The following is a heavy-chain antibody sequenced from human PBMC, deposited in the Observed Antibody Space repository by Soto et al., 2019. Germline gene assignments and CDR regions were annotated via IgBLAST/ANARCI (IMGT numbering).Heavy chain of an antibody. J-gene: IGHJ3*02. V-gene: IGHV1-8*01. D-gene: IGHD6-13*01. CDR1: GYTFTSYD. Sequence: ASVKDSCKASGYTFTSYDINWVRQDTGQGLEWMGWMNPNSGNTGYAQKFQGRVTMNRNTSISTAYMELSSLRSEFTAVYYSAREDPGMGAFDIWGQGTMVTVSS. CDR3: AREDPGMGAFDI. CDR2: MNPNSGNT.